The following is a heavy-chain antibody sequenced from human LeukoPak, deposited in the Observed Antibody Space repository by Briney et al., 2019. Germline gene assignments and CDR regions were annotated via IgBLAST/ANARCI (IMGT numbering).Heavy chain of an antibody. CDR3: ARKDRWYYGSGSYYDY. D-gene: IGHD3-10*01. Sequence: PGGSLRLSCAASGFTFSSYEMNWVRQAPGKGLEWVSYISSSGSTIYYADSVKGRFSISRDNAKNSLYLQMNSLRAEDTAVYYCARKDRWYYGSGSYYDYWGQGTLVTVSS. V-gene: IGHV3-48*03. CDR2: ISSSGSTI. J-gene: IGHJ4*02. CDR1: GFTFSSYE.